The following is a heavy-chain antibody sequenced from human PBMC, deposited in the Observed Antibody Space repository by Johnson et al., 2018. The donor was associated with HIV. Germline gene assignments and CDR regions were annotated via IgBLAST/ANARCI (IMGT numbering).Heavy chain of an antibody. D-gene: IGHD6-6*01. CDR2: IWYDGSNK. CDR1: GFTFSSYG. Sequence: QVQLVESGGGVVQPGRSLRLSCAASGFTFSSYGMHWVRQAPGKGLEWVAVIWYDGSNKYYADSVKGRFTISRDNSKNTLYLQMKSLRAEDTAVYYCAKDLSIAARPAAFDIWGQGTMVTVSS. J-gene: IGHJ3*02. V-gene: IGHV3-33*06. CDR3: AKDLSIAARPAAFDI.